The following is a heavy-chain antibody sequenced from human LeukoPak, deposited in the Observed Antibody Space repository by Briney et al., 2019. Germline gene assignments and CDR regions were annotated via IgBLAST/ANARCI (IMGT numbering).Heavy chain of an antibody. CDR3: ARRLNQYDCFDP. J-gene: IGHJ5*02. V-gene: IGHV6-1*01. Sequence: SQTLSLTCAISGDSVSNNSVTLNWLKQSPSRGLEGLGRTYYRSPWYNDYAVSVRGRITVNPDTSKTQFSLRLNSVPPEDTAVYCCARRLNQYDCFDPWGQGILVRVSS. D-gene: IGHD2-2*01. CDR1: GDSVSNNSVT. CDR2: TYYRSPWYN.